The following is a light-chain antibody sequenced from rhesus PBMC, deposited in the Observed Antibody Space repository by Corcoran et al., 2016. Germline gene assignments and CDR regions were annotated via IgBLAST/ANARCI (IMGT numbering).Light chain of an antibody. Sequence: DIQMTQSPSSLSASVGDTVTITCRASQSISSWLDWYQQKPGKAPKHLIYKASSLQSGVPSRFSGRGSWTDVTLTISRLQPEDFATYYCLQYSSSPWTFGQGTKVEIK. CDR3: LQYSSSPWT. J-gene: IGKJ1*01. CDR1: QSISSW. V-gene: IGKV1-22*01. CDR2: KAS.